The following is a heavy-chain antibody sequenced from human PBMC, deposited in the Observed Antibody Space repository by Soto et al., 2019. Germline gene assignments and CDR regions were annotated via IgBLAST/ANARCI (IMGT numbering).Heavy chain of an antibody. J-gene: IGHJ4*02. V-gene: IGHV1-46*01. CDR2: INPYGGST. Sequence: QVQLVQSGAEVKKPGASVKVSCKASGYTFTFYYMHWVRQAPGQGLEWLGVINPYGGSTNYAQKFQGRVTMTRDTSTSTVYMELYTLTSEDTAVYYCARVGYYGSGTYYGLGDVWGQGTLVTVSS. CDR3: ARVGYYGSGTYYGLGDV. CDR1: GYTFTFYY. D-gene: IGHD3-10*01.